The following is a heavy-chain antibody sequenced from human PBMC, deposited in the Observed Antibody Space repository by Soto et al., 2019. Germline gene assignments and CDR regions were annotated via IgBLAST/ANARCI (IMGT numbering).Heavy chain of an antibody. CDR3: ARDPKYGLLDY. CDR1: GFTFSSYA. Sequence: PGGSLRLSCAASGFTFSSYAMHWVRQAPGKGLEWVAVISYDGSNKYYADSVKGRSTISRDNSKNTLYLQMNSLRAEDTAVYYCARDPKYGLLDYWGQGTLVTVSS. V-gene: IGHV3-30-3*01. D-gene: IGHD4-17*01. J-gene: IGHJ4*02. CDR2: ISYDGSNK.